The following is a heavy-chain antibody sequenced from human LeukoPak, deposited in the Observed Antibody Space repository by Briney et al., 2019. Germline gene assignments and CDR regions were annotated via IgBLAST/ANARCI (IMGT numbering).Heavy chain of an antibody. CDR1: GYSISSGYY. CDR3: ARDPDCSNYVPNWFDP. J-gene: IGHJ5*02. Sequence: PSETLSLTCTVSGYSISSGYYWGWIRQPPGKGLEWIGSIYHSGSTYYNPSLKSRVTISVDTSKNQFSLKLSSVTAADTAVYYCARDPDCSNYVPNWFDPWGQGTLVTVSS. V-gene: IGHV4-38-2*02. D-gene: IGHD4-11*01. CDR2: IYHSGST.